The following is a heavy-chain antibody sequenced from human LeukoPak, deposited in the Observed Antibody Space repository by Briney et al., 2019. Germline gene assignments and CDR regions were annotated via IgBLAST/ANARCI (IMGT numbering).Heavy chain of an antibody. CDR3: ARDSSLQQLDWNYYYYYYMDV. V-gene: IGHV3-48*04. CDR2: ISSSGSTI. CDR1: GFTFSSYA. D-gene: IGHD6-13*01. J-gene: IGHJ6*03. Sequence: PGGSLILSCAASGFTFSSYAMHWVRQAPGKGLEWVSYISSSGSTIYYADSVKGRFTISRDNAKNSLYLQMNSLRAEDTAVYYCARDSSLQQLDWNYYYYYYMDVWGKGTTVTISS.